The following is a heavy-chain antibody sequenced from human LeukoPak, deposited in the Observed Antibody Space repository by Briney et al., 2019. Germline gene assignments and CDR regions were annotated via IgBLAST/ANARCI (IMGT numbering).Heavy chain of an antibody. Sequence: SETLSLTCTVSGGSISSSSYYWGWIRQPPGKGLEWIGSIYYSGSTYYNPSLKSRVTISVDTSKNQFSLRLSSVTAADTAVYYCARDREGLRLHYYYYMDVWGKGTTVTVSS. V-gene: IGHV4-39*07. CDR2: IYYSGST. CDR1: GGSISSSSYY. J-gene: IGHJ6*03. D-gene: IGHD4-17*01. CDR3: ARDREGLRLHYYYYMDV.